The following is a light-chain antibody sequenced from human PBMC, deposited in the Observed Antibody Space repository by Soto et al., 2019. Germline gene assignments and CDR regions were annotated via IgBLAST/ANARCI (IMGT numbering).Light chain of an antibody. J-gene: IGKJ5*01. Sequence: EIVMTQSPATLFVSPGERATLSCRASQSVSSNLAWYQQKPGQAPRLLIYGASTRATGIPARFSGIRSATDINLTISSLQSEECALYYCQHYNSWHPTFGQGTRLEIK. V-gene: IGKV3-15*01. CDR2: GAS. CDR1: QSVSSN. CDR3: QHYNSWHPT.